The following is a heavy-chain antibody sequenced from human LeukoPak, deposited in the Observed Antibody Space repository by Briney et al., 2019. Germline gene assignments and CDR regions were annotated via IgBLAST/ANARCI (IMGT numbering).Heavy chain of an antibody. Sequence: LRLSCAASGFTFSSYGMHWVRQAPGKGLEWIGSIYYSGSTYYNPSLKSRVTISVDTSKNQFSLKLSSVTAADTAVYYCARRNNWFDPWGQGTLVTVSS. CDR1: GFTFSSYG. J-gene: IGHJ5*02. V-gene: IGHV4-39*07. CDR2: IYYSGST. CDR3: ARRNNWFDP.